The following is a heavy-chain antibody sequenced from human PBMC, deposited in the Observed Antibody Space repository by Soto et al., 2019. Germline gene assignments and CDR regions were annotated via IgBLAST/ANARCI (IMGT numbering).Heavy chain of an antibody. CDR2: TRNKANSYTT. CDR3: ARESRWEPTIYYYYYGMDV. D-gene: IGHD1-26*01. V-gene: IGHV3-72*01. CDR1: GFTFSDHY. Sequence: PGGSLRLSCAASGFTFSDHYMDWVRQAPGKGLEWVGRTRNKANSYTTEYAASVKGRFTISRDDSKNSLYLQMNSLKTEDTAVYYCARESRWEPTIYYYYYGMDVWSQGTTVTVSS. J-gene: IGHJ6*02.